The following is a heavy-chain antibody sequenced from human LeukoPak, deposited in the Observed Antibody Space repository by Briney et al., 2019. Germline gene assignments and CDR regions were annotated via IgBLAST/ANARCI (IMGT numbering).Heavy chain of an antibody. CDR3: ARTPVVAASPHLYYYYGMDV. Sequence: PSETLSLTCTVSGGSISSYYWSWIRQPPGKGLEWIGYIYYSGSTNYNPSLKSRVTISVDTSKNQFSLNLSSVTAADTAVYYCARTPVVAASPHLYYYYGMDVWGQGTTVTVSS. V-gene: IGHV4-59*08. CDR2: IYYSGST. CDR1: GGSISSYY. D-gene: IGHD2-15*01. J-gene: IGHJ6*02.